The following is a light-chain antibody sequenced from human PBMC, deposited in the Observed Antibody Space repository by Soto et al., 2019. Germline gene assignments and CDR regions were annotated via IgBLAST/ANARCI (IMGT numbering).Light chain of an antibody. CDR1: QSVLYSSDNRNY. J-gene: IGKJ1*01. CDR2: WAS. Sequence: DLVLTQSPDSLAVSLGERATINCKSSQSVLYSSDNRNYLTWYQQKPGQPPKLLIYWASTRESGVPDRFSGSGSGTDFTLTISSLQAEDVAVYYCQQYYNIPKTFGQGTKV. CDR3: QQYYNIPKT. V-gene: IGKV4-1*01.